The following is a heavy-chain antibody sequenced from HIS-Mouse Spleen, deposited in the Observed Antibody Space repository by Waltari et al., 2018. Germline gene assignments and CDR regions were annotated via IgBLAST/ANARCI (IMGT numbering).Heavy chain of an antibody. V-gene: IGHV1-2*02. D-gene: IGHD3-16*02. J-gene: IGHJ4*02. CDR3: FALSPDY. CDR2: INANSGGT. CDR1: GYTFTGYY. Sequence: QVQLVQSGAEVKKPGASVKVSCKASGYTFTGYYMHWVRKAPGQGLEWMGGINANSGGTNYAQKFQGRVTMTRETSISTAYMELSRLRSDDTAVYYCFALSPDYWGQGTLVTVSS.